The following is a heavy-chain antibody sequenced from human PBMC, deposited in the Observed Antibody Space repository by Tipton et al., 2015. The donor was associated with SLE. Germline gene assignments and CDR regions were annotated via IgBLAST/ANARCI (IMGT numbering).Heavy chain of an antibody. J-gene: IGHJ3*02. CDR1: GGSISSYY. D-gene: IGHD6-19*01. CDR2: IYYSGST. V-gene: IGHV4-59*07. CDR3: ARSWGSSGRGDAFDI. Sequence: TLSLTCTVSGGSISSYYWSWIRQPPGKGLEWIGYIYYSGSTNYNPSLKSRVTISVDTSKNQFSLKLSSVTAADTAAYYCARSWGSSGRGDAFDIWGQGTMVTVSS.